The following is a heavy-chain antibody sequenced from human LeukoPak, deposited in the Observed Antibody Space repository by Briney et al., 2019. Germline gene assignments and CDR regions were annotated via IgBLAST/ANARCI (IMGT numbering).Heavy chain of an antibody. J-gene: IGHJ5*02. D-gene: IGHD4-23*01. CDR2: IFWDDDK. Sequence: SGPTLVKPTPTLTLTCTFSGFSLSTSGVGVGWIRQPPGKALEWLALIFWDDDKRYNTSLKSRLTITKDTSKNQVVLTMTNMDPVDTATYYCAHRPPVGSYFDPWGQGIQVTVSS. V-gene: IGHV2-5*02. CDR3: AHRPPVGSYFDP. CDR1: GFSLSTSGVG.